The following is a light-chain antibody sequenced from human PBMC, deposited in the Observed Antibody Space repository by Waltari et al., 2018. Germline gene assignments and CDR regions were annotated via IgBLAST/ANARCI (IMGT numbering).Light chain of an antibody. CDR3: YSAADNNVV. CDR1: VLAKKY. CDR2: KDS. J-gene: IGLJ2*01. Sequence: SYELTQPSSVSVSPGQTARITCSGDVLAKKYARWFQQKPCQAPVRVIYKDSERPSGIPERFSGSRAGTTVTLTISGAQVEDEADYYCYSAADNNVVFGGGTKLTVL. V-gene: IGLV3-27*01.